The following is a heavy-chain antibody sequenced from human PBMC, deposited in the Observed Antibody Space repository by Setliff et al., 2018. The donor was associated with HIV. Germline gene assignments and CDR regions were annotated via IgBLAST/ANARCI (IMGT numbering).Heavy chain of an antibody. V-gene: IGHV4-4*02. J-gene: IGHJ4*01. CDR1: GASISSSYW. Sequence: SETLSLTCAVSGASISSSYWWNWVRQPPGKGLEWIGEISHSGTTNYNPSLKSRVSISVDKSKNQFLLKLNSVTAADTAVYYCATLPQGYDYFDYWGHGTLVTVSS. CDR2: ISHSGTT. D-gene: IGHD3-3*01. CDR3: ATLPQGYDYFDY.